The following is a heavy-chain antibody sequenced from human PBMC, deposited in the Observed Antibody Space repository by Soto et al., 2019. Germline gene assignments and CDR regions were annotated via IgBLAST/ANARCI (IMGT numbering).Heavy chain of an antibody. D-gene: IGHD1-7*01. V-gene: IGHV4-31*03. J-gene: IGHJ3*02. CDR1: GGSISSGGYY. Sequence: QVQLQESGPGLVKPSQTLSLTCTVSGGSISSGGYYWSWIRQHPGKGLEWIGYIYYSGSTYYNPSLKSRVTISVDTSKNQFSRKRSSVTAADTAVYYCARDVTGTTPAFDIWGQGTMVTVSS. CDR2: IYYSGST. CDR3: ARDVTGTTPAFDI.